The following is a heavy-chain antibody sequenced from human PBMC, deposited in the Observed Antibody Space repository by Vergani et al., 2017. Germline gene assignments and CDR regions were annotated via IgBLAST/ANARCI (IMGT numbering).Heavy chain of an antibody. CDR1: GYTFTDYY. Sequence: QVQLVQSGAAVKKPGASVKDSCKASGYTFTDYYMHWVRQAPGQGLEWMGWINPHNGVTNYAQKFQGRVTMTRDTSISTASMELNRLRSDDTAVYYCARVAFTALALVSFDYWGQGTLVTVSS. CDR2: INPHNGVT. V-gene: IGHV1-2*02. D-gene: IGHD5-18*01. CDR3: ARVAFTALALVSFDY. J-gene: IGHJ4*02.